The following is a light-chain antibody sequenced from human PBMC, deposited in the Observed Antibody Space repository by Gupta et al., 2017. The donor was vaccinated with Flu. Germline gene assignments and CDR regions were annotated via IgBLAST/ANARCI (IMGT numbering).Light chain of an antibody. J-gene: IGKJ4*01. CDR2: QTC. V-gene: IGKV1-5*03. CDR1: QCSNSW. CDR3: KHGQCSSIA. Sequence: PSSLSASAVGRGTITCRGRQCSNSWLAWKQQKPGKAPKLQIVQTCQVENGVTKRFRGSGXGTXFTLTFXNRQPDDDVNYVSKHGQCSSIAFGXGTKVDI.